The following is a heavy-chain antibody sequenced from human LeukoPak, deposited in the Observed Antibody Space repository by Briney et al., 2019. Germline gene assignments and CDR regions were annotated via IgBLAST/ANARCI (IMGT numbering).Heavy chain of an antibody. J-gene: IGHJ4*02. CDR3: AKDLRDYGGNSGPHDY. CDR1: GGSISSNSYY. D-gene: IGHD4-23*01. V-gene: IGHV4-39*07. Sequence: SETLSLTCTVSGGSISSNSYYWGWIRQPPGKGLEWIGNIYYSGSTYYNPSLKSRVTISADTSKNQFSLKLNPVTAADTAVYYCAKDLRDYGGNSGPHDYWGQGTLVTVSS. CDR2: IYYSGST.